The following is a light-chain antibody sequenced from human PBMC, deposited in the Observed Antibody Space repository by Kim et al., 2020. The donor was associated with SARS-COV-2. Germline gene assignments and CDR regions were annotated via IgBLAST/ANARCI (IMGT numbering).Light chain of an antibody. J-gene: IGLJ2*01. CDR3: ATWDDSLTGPGI. Sequence: QSVLSQSPSASGTPGQKVTISCSGTHSNIGSAAVNWYQQLPGTAPKLVIYSNNLRPSGVPDRFSGSKSGTSASLAISGLQFEDEAEYYCATWDDSLTGPGIFGGGTQLTVL. CDR1: HSNIGSAA. CDR2: SNN. V-gene: IGLV1-44*01.